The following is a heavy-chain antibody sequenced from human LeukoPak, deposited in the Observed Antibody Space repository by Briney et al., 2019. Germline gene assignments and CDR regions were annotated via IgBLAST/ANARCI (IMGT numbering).Heavy chain of an antibody. V-gene: IGHV2-5*01. CDR3: VHRTMVTPVDH. J-gene: IGHJ4*02. CDR1: GFSLNTNAVA. CDR2: IYGNDDK. D-gene: IGHD4-17*01. Sequence: SGPTLVKPTQTLTLTCTFSGFSLNTNAVAVGWVRQPPGQALEWLTFIYGNDDKRYSPPLASRLTITKDTSKNQAVLTMTDMDYVDTATYYCVHRTMVTPVDHWGQGTLVTVSS.